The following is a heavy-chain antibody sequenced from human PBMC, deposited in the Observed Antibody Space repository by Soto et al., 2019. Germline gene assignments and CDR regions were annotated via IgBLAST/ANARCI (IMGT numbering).Heavy chain of an antibody. CDR3: ATRVGCSSTSCYDYYYMDV. J-gene: IGHJ6*03. Sequence: PSQTLSLTCAISGDSVSSNSAAWNWIRQSPSRGLEWLGRTYYRSKWYNDYAVSVKSRITINPDTSKNQFSLQLNSVTPEDTAVYYCATRVGCSSTSCYDYYYMDVWGKGTTVTAP. V-gene: IGHV6-1*01. CDR2: TYYRSKWYN. D-gene: IGHD2-2*01. CDR1: GDSVSSNSAA.